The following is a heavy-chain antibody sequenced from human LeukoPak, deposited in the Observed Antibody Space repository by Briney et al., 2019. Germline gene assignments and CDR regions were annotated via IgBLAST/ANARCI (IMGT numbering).Heavy chain of an antibody. CDR1: GFTFDDYA. V-gene: IGHV3-9*01. CDR3: AKDSGYSYSLDY. D-gene: IGHD5-18*01. CDR2: ISWNSGSI. J-gene: IGHJ4*02. Sequence: GGSLRLSCAASGFTFDDYAMHWVRQAPGKGLEWVSGISWNSGSIGYADSVKGRFTISRDNAKNSLYLQMNSLRAEDTALYYCAKDSGYSYSLDYWGQGTLVTVSS.